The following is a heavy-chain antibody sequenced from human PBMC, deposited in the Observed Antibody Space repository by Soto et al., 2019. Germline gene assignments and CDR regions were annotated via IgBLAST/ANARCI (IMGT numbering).Heavy chain of an antibody. Sequence: SESLSLTCTVSGASITYGAYSWSWIRQTPGKGLEWIAYINHLKTTIYNPSFESRLTMSIDNNTKQFSLHLKSMSAADRAVYFCARGGGFDSFDYWGQGILVTVSS. CDR1: GASITYGAYS. J-gene: IGHJ4*02. V-gene: IGHV4-30-2*01. CDR2: INHLKTT. CDR3: ARGGGFDSFDY. D-gene: IGHD3-10*01.